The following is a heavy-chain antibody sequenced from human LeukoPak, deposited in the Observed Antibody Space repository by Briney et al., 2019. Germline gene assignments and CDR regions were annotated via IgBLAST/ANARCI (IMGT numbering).Heavy chain of an antibody. J-gene: IGHJ6*03. V-gene: IGHV4-38-2*01. CDR3: ARAKNPYYYYYYMDF. Sequence: SETLSLTCAVSGCSISSGHYWVWIRQPPGKGLEYIGNIYHSGSSHYNPSLKSRVTISVDTANNQFSLRLSSVTAADTAVYYCARAKNPYYYYYYMDFWGRGTTVTVSS. CDR2: IYHSGSS. CDR1: GCSISSGHY.